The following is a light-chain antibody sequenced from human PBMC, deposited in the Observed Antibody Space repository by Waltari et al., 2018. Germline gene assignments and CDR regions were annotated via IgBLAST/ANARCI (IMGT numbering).Light chain of an antibody. Sequence: EIVLTQSPATLSLSPGERATLSCRASQSVRTYLAWYQQKPGQAPSLLSYDAATRATAIPARFSGSGSGTDFTLTISSLEPEDFAVYYCQLRSKWLRTFGQGTKVEV. V-gene: IGKV3-11*01. J-gene: IGKJ1*01. CDR1: QSVRTY. CDR2: DAA. CDR3: QLRSKWLRT.